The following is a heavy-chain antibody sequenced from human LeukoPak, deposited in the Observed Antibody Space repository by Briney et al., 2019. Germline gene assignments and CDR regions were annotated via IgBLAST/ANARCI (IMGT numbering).Heavy chain of an antibody. V-gene: IGHV3-53*01. Sequence: PGGSLRLSCAASGFTVSSNYMSWVRQAPGKGLEWVSIIYSGGNTYYADSVKGRFTISRDSSKNTLYLQMNSPTVEDTAVYYCARLSTTVDYWGQGTLVTVSS. CDR1: GFTVSSNY. CDR2: IYSGGNT. CDR3: ARLSTTVDY. J-gene: IGHJ4*02. D-gene: IGHD1-14*01.